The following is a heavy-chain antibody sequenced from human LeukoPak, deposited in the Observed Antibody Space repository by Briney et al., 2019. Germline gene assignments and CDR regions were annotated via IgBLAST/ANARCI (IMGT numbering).Heavy chain of an antibody. J-gene: IGHJ4*02. CDR3: ARVRGPYSSSWYEDY. D-gene: IGHD6-13*01. CDR2: VSYDGSNK. CDR1: GFTFRSYG. Sequence: AGGSLRLSCAASGFTFRSYGMHWVRQAPGKGLEWVAVVSYDGSNKYYADSAKGRFTISRDNSKNTLYLQMNSLRAEDTAVYYCARVRGPYSSSWYEDYWGQGTLVTVSS. V-gene: IGHV3-30*03.